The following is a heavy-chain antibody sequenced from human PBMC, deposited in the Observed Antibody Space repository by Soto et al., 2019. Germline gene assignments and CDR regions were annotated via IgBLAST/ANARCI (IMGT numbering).Heavy chain of an antibody. Sequence: QVQLVQSGAEVKKPGASVKVSCKASGYTFTSYGISWVRQAPGQGLEWMGWISAYNGNTNYAQKLQGRVTMTTDTSTSTAYMELRSLRSDDTAVYYCVRDFNGDYGDYVGWFDPWGQGTLVTVSS. CDR3: VRDFNGDYGDYVGWFDP. CDR1: GYTFTSYG. D-gene: IGHD4-17*01. J-gene: IGHJ5*02. V-gene: IGHV1-18*04. CDR2: ISAYNGNT.